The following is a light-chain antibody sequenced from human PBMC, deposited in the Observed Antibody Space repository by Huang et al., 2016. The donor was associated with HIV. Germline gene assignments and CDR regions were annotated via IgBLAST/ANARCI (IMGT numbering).Light chain of an antibody. V-gene: IGKV3-15*01. CDR1: QSVSSN. J-gene: IGKJ4*01. CDR2: GAS. CDR3: QQYNNWPLS. Sequence: EIVLTQSPATLSVSPGDRATLSCRASQSVSSNLAWHQQKPGQAPRLLICGASTRATAIPARFSGSGSGTEFTLTISSLQSEDIAVYYCQQYNNWPLSFGGGTKVEIK.